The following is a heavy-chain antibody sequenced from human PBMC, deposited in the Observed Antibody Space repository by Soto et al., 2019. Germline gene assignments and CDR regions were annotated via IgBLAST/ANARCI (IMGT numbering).Heavy chain of an antibody. Sequence: GASVKVSCKASGGTFSSYAISWVRQAPGQGLEWMGGIIPIFGTANYAQKFQGRVTITADKSTSTAYMELSSLRSEDTAVYYCARGPLRYCSGGSCYSALDYWGQGTLVTSPQ. CDR2: IIPIFGTA. CDR3: ARGPLRYCSGGSCYSALDY. V-gene: IGHV1-69*06. J-gene: IGHJ4*02. CDR1: GGTFSSYA. D-gene: IGHD2-15*01.